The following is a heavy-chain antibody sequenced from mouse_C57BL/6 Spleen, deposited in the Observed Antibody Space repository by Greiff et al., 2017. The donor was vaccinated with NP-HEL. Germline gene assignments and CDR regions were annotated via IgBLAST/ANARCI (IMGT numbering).Heavy chain of an antibody. D-gene: IGHD2-5*01. V-gene: IGHV1-50*01. CDR3: ARYLYSKSWYFDV. Sequence: VQLQQPGAELVKPGASVKLSCKASGYTFTSYWMQWVKQRPGQGLEWIGEIDPSDSYTNYNQKFKGKATLTVDTSSSTAYMQLSSLTSEDSAVYYCARYLYSKSWYFDVWGTGTTVTVSS. CDR2: IDPSDSYT. CDR1: GYTFTSYW. J-gene: IGHJ1*03.